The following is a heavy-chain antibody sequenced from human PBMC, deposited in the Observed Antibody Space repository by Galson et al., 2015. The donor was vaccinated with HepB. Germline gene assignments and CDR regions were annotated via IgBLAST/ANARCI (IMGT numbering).Heavy chain of an antibody. V-gene: IGHV3-21*01. CDR2: ISTSSNYI. CDR3: ARDRGYCSGGSCYDYWFDP. D-gene: IGHD2-15*01. Sequence: SLRLSCAASGFTFSSYGMHWVRQAPGKGLEWVSSISTSSNYIYYADSVKGRFTISRDNAKNSLYLQMNSLRAEDTAVYYCARDRGYCSGGSCYDYWFDPWGQGTLVTVSS. J-gene: IGHJ5*02. CDR1: GFTFSSYG.